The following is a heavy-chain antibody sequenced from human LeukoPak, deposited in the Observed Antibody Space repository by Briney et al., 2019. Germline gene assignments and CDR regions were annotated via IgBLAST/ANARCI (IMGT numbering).Heavy chain of an antibody. Sequence: PGGSLRLSCAASGFTFSSYAMSWVRQAPGKGLEWVSAVSDAGGSAYYADSVRGTFIISRDNSKNTLYLQMNSLRAEDTAVYYCAKSGGSGYFYLFDYWGRGTLVTVSS. CDR2: VSDAGGSA. CDR3: AKSGGSGYFYLFDY. V-gene: IGHV3-23*01. D-gene: IGHD3-10*01. J-gene: IGHJ4*02. CDR1: GFTFSSYA.